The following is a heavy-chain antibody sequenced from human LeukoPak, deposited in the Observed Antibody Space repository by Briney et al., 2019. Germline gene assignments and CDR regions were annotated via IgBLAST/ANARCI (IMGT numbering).Heavy chain of an antibody. Sequence: PGGSLRLSCAASGFTFSSYAMSWVRQAPGKGLEWVSAISGSGGSTYYADSVKGRFTISRDNSKNTLYLQMNSLRAEDTAVYYCARASYNRIVPLEGDAFDIWGQGTMVTVSS. CDR3: ARASYNRIVPLEGDAFDI. V-gene: IGHV3-23*01. CDR2: ISGSGGST. CDR1: GFTFSSYA. D-gene: IGHD1-1*01. J-gene: IGHJ3*02.